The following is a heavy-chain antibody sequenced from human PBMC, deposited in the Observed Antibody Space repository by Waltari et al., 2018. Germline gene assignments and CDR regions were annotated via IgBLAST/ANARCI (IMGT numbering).Heavy chain of an antibody. CDR1: GGSISSYY. CDR2: IYTSGST. Sequence: QVQLQESGPGLVKPSETLSLTCTVSGGSISSYYWSWIRQPAGKGLEWIGRIYTSGSTNYNPSLKSRVTISVDKSKNQFSLKLSSVTAADTAVYYCAILGGTTVTTGYFDYWGQGTLVTVSS. V-gene: IGHV4-4*07. J-gene: IGHJ4*02. CDR3: AILGGTTVTTGYFDY. D-gene: IGHD4-17*01.